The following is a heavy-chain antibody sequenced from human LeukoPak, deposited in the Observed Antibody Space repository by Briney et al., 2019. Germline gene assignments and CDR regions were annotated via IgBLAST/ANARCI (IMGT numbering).Heavy chain of an antibody. CDR2: IKQDGSEK. D-gene: IGHD3-16*01. CDR3: ARASYDYVWGVYYFDY. J-gene: IGHJ4*02. V-gene: IGHV3-7*01. CDR1: GFTFSYFW. Sequence: GGSLRLSCAASGFTFSYFWMSWVRQAPGKGLEWVANIKQDGSEKYYVDSVKGRFTISRDNAKNSLYLQMNSLRAEDTAVYYCARASYDYVWGVYYFDYWGQGTLVTVSS.